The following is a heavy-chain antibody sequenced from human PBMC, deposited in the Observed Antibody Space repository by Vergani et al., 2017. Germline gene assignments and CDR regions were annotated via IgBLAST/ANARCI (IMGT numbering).Heavy chain of an antibody. CDR2: IYWDADK. CDR1: GFSLSTSGVG. D-gene: IGHD2-2*01. Sequence: QITLTESGPTLVTPTQTLTLPCTFSGFSLSTSGVGVGWIRQPPGRALAWLALIYWDADKGYSPSQKSRLTITKDTSRHPVVLTMTNMDPVDTATYYCAHVAGYCSSTSCYYYFDYWGQGTLVTVSS. J-gene: IGHJ4*02. V-gene: IGHV2-5*02. CDR3: AHVAGYCSSTSCYYYFDY.